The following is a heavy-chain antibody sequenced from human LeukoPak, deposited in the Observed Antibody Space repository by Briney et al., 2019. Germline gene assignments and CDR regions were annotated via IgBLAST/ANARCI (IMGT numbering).Heavy chain of an antibody. Sequence: SVKVSCKASGGTFSSYAISWVRQAPGQGLEWMGGIIPIFGTANYAQKFQGRVTITADESTSTAYMELSSLRSEDTAAYHCARGKLREHAFDIWGQGTMVTVSS. V-gene: IGHV1-69*13. CDR1: GGTFSSYA. CDR2: IIPIFGTA. J-gene: IGHJ3*02. CDR3: ARGKLREHAFDI. D-gene: IGHD1-7*01.